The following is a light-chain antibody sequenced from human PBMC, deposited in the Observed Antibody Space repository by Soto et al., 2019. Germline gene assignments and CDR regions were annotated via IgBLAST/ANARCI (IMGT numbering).Light chain of an antibody. CDR2: TGS. CDR3: SQALRFPPT. CDR1: QAIDSW. V-gene: IGKV1-12*01. J-gene: IGKJ1*01. Sequence: DIQMTQSPSSVSASVGDRVTITCRASQAIDSWLAWYQQKPGEAPKLLIFTGSLLHSGVPPRFSGSGSGTEFTPTISHLQPESFANYYCSQALRFPPTFGQGTKV.